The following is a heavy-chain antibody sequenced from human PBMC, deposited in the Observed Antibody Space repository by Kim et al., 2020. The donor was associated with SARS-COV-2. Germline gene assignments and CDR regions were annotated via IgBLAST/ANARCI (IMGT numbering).Heavy chain of an antibody. Sequence: GGSLRLSCAASGFTFSSYAMSWVRQAPGKGLEWVSAISGSGGSTYYADSVKGRFTISRDNSKNTLYLQMNSLRAEDTAVYYCAKDVFVVVVAATQYFDLWGRGTLVTVSS. CDR3: AKDVFVVVVAATQYFDL. CDR2: ISGSGGST. D-gene: IGHD2-15*01. CDR1: GFTFSSYA. V-gene: IGHV3-23*01. J-gene: IGHJ2*01.